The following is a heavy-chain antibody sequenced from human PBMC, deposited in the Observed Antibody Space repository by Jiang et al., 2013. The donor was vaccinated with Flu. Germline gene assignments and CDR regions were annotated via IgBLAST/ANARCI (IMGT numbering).Heavy chain of an antibody. Sequence: PGLVKPSETLSLTCSVSGDYISLCCYNWVRQSPGKGLEWIGYIHYSGENKYNPSLSSRVTMSVDTSKNQFSLKLRFVTAADTAVYYCAKWNGSNKAFDIWGQGTVVSVSS. D-gene: IGHD1-1*01. CDR3: AKWNGSNKAFDI. J-gene: IGHJ3*02. V-gene: IGHV4-59*13. CDR1: GDYISLCC. CDR2: IHYSGEN.